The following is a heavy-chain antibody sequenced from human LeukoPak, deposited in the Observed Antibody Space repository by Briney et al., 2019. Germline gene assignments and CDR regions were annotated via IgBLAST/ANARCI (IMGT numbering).Heavy chain of an antibody. Sequence: GGSLRLSCAASGFTFSSYSMNWVRQAPGKGLEWVSSISSSSSYIYYADSVKGRFTISRDNAKNSLYLQMNSLRAEDTAVYYCARGPGIDIVVVPAAPWGQGTLVTVSS. CDR2: ISSSSSYI. V-gene: IGHV3-21*01. D-gene: IGHD2-2*01. J-gene: IGHJ5*02. CDR3: ARGPGIDIVVVPAAP. CDR1: GFTFSSYS.